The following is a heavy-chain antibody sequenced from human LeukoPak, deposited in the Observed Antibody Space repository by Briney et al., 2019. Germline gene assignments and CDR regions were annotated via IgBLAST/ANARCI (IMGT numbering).Heavy chain of an antibody. CDR2: IXYSXXT. D-gene: IGHD6-13*01. V-gene: IGHV4-59*01. CDR1: GGSISSYY. J-gene: IGHJ6*02. Sequence: PSETLSLTCTVSGGSISSYYWSWIRQPPGKGLEWIGYIXYSXXTNYNPSLKSRVTISVDTSKNQFSLKLSSVTAADTAVYYCARVLAAAXPXGGMDVWGQGTTVTVSS. CDR3: ARVLAAAXPXGGMDV.